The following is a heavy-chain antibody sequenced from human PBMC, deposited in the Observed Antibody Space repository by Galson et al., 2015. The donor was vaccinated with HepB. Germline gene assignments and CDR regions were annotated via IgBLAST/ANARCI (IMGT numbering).Heavy chain of an antibody. V-gene: IGHV3-30*18. CDR2: ISYDGSNK. CDR1: GFTFSSYG. D-gene: IGHD6-19*01. CDR3: AKSRVKQWLVPDY. J-gene: IGHJ4*02. Sequence: SLRLSCASSGFTFSSYGMHWVRQAPGKGLEWVAVISYDGSNKYYADSVKGRFTISRDNSKNTLYLQMNSLRAEDTAVYYCAKSRVKQWLVPDYWGQGTLVTVSS.